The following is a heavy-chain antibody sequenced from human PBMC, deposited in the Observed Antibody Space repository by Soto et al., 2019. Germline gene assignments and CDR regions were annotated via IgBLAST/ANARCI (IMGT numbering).Heavy chain of an antibody. V-gene: IGHV3-74*01. CDR1: GFTFSTYW. J-gene: IGHJ6*02. Sequence: ELQLVESGGGLVQPGGSLRLSCAASGFTFSTYWIHWVRQAPGKGLMWVSRINSDGSSTNYADSVKGRFTISRDNAKNTLFLQMNSLRAEDTAVYYCARDRWGGGRDMDVWGQGTTVTVSS. D-gene: IGHD3-10*01. CDR2: INSDGSST. CDR3: ARDRWGGGRDMDV.